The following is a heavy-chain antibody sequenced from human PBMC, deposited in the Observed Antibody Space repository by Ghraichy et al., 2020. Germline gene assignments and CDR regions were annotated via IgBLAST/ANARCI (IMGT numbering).Heavy chain of an antibody. J-gene: IGHJ3*02. CDR1: GFTFSSYD. CDR3: VKENLRTHAFDI. V-gene: IGHV3-13*01. Sequence: GGSLRLSCAASGFTFSSYDMHWVRQATGKGLEWVSAIGTAGDTYYPGSVKGRFTISRENAKNSLYLQMNSLRAGDTAVYYCVKENLRTHAFDIWGQGTMVTVSS. CDR2: IGTAGDT.